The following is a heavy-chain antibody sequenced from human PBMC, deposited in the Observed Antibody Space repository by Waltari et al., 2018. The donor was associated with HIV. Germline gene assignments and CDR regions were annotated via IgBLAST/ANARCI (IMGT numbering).Heavy chain of an antibody. CDR3: AREYLGCSSSICYAMNSFDP. Sequence: EVQLVESGGGLVQPGGSLRLSCAGSGFTFSNYWMSWVRQAPGKGLEWVANIKHDGSEKYYLDSVKGRFTISRDHAKNLVYLQMNSLRDEDTAIYYCAREYLGCSSSICYAMNSFDPWGQGTLVTVSS. J-gene: IGHJ5*02. V-gene: IGHV3-7*01. D-gene: IGHD2-2*01. CDR1: GFTFSNYW. CDR2: IKHDGSEK.